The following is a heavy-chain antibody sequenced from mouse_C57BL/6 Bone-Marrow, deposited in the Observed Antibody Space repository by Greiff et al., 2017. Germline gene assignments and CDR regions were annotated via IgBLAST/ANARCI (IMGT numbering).Heavy chain of an antibody. V-gene: IGHV2-6*01. CDR1: GFSLTSYG. Sequence: VQLQQSGPGLVAPSQSLSITCTVSGFSLTSYGVDWVRQSPGKGLEWLGVIWGVGSTNYNSALKSRLSISKDNSKSQVFLKMNSLQTDDTAMYYCASGEGLPFAYWGQGTLVTVSA. CDR3: ASGEGLPFAY. J-gene: IGHJ3*01. D-gene: IGHD2-4*01. CDR2: IWGVGST.